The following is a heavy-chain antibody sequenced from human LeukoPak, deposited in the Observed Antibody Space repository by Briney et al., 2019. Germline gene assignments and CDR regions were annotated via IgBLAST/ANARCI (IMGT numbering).Heavy chain of an antibody. CDR2: INPNSGGT. D-gene: IGHD2-21*02. CDR3: ARVWLCGGDCYHFDY. Sequence: GASVKVSCKASGYTFTGYYMHWVRQAPGQGLEWMGWINPNSGGTNYAQKFQGRVTMTRDTSISTAYMELSRLGSDDTAVYYCARVWLCGGDCYHFDYWGQGTLVTVSS. J-gene: IGHJ4*02. V-gene: IGHV1-2*02. CDR1: GYTFTGYY.